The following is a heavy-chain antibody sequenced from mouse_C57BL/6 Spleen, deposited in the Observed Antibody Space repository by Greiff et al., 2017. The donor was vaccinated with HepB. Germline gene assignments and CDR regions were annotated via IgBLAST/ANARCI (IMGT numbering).Heavy chain of an antibody. D-gene: IGHD2-3*01. V-gene: IGHV5-17*01. CDR1: GFTFSDYG. J-gene: IGHJ4*01. Sequence: VQLKESGGGLVKPGGSLKLSCAASGFTFSDYGMHWVRQAPEKGLEWVAYISSGSSTIYYADTVKGRFTISRDNAKNTLFLQMTSLRSEDTAMYYCASRWLPYAMDYWGQGTSVTVSS. CDR2: ISSGSSTI. CDR3: ASRWLPYAMDY.